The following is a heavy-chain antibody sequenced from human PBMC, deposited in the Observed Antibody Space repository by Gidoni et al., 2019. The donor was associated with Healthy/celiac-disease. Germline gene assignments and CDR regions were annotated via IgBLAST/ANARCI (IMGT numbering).Heavy chain of an antibody. CDR1: GFACSSYA. V-gene: IGHV3-23*01. CDR2: ISVSGGIT. CDR3: AKDQLLWFGELHPDFDY. J-gene: IGHJ4*02. D-gene: IGHD3-10*01. Sequence: EVQLLESGGGVVQPGGSMRLSCAASGFACSSYAMSWVRQAPGKGLEWVSAISVSGGITSSADSVKGRFTISRDNSKNTLYLQMNSLRAEDTAVYYCAKDQLLWFGELHPDFDYWGQGTLVTVSS.